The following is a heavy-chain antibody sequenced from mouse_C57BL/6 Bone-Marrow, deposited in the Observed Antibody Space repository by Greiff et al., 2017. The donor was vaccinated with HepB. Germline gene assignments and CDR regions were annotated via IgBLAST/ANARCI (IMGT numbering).Heavy chain of an antibody. CDR3: ARFYGYDGYAMDY. D-gene: IGHD2-2*01. CDR1: GYTFTSYW. Sequence: QVQLQQPGAELVKPGASVKVSCKASGYTFTSYWMHWVKQRPGQGLEWIGNINPSNGGTNYNEKFKSKATLTVDKSSSTAYMQLSSLTSEDSAVYYCARFYGYDGYAMDYWGQGTSVTVSS. J-gene: IGHJ4*01. CDR2: INPSNGGT. V-gene: IGHV1-53*01.